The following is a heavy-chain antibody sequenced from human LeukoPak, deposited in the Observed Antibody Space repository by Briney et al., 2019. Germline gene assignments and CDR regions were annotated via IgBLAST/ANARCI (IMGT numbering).Heavy chain of an antibody. V-gene: IGHV3-53*01. Sequence: GGSLRLSCAVSGFTVSSNYMSCVRQAPGKGLEWVSVIYDGGSTYYAGSVRGRFTVSRDNSKNTLYLQMNSLRAEDTAVYYCARGWGSGTVNWGQGTLVTVSS. CDR1: GFTVSSNY. D-gene: IGHD1-26*01. CDR2: IYDGGST. CDR3: ARGWGSGTVN. J-gene: IGHJ4*02.